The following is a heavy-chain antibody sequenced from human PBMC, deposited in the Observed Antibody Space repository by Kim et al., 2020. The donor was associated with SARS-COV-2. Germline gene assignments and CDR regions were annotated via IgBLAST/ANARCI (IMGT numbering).Heavy chain of an antibody. CDR2: INAGNGNT. CDR3: ARDSIAARQLYYYGMDV. Sequence: ASVKVSCKASGYTFTSYAMHWVRQAPGQRLEWMGWINAGNGNTKYSQKFQGRVTITRDTSASTAYMELSSLRSEDTAVYYCARDSIAARQLYYYGMDVWGQGTTVTVSS. J-gene: IGHJ6*02. CDR1: GYTFTSYA. D-gene: IGHD6-6*01. V-gene: IGHV1-3*01.